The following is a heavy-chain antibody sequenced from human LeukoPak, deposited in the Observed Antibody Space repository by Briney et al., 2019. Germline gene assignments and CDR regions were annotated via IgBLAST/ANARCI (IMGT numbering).Heavy chain of an antibody. J-gene: IGHJ4*02. V-gene: IGHV1-2*02. D-gene: IGHD2-15*01. CDR2: INPNSGDT. CDR3: AGEYCSGGTCRQGFDY. CDR1: GYTFTGYY. Sequence: GASVKVSCKASGYTFTGYYMHWVRQAPGQGLEYMGWINPNSGDTNHAQNFQGRVTLTRDTSISTAYMELSSLGSDDSALYYCAGEYCSGGTCRQGFDYWGQGTLVTVSS.